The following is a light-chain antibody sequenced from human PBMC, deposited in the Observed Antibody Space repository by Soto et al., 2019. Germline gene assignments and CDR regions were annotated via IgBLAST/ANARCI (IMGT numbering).Light chain of an antibody. J-gene: IGKJ1*01. CDR2: LGS. CDR3: MQALQTPRT. V-gene: IGKV2-28*01. CDR1: QSLQHNNGNTL. Sequence: EIVMTQSPLSLTVTPGEPASISCKSSQSLQHNNGNTLLDWYMQKPGQSPQLLISLGSRLATGSPDRVSGIGSGKDFTLRISTVEADDAAIYYCMQALQTPRTFCQGTQLEI.